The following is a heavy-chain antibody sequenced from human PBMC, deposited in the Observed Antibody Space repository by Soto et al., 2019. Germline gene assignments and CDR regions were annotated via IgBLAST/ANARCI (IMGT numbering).Heavy chain of an antibody. V-gene: IGHV3-33*01. CDR2: IWYDGSNK. CDR3: ARDQDYDILTGGPPPGPGMLDY. Sequence: QVQLVESGGGVVQPGRSLRLSCAASGFTFSSYGMHWVRQAPGKGLEWVAVIWYDGSNKYYADSVKGRFTISRDNSKNTLYLQMTSLRAEATAVYYCARDQDYDILTGGPPPGPGMLDYWGQGTLVTVSS. J-gene: IGHJ4*02. CDR1: GFTFSSYG. D-gene: IGHD3-9*01.